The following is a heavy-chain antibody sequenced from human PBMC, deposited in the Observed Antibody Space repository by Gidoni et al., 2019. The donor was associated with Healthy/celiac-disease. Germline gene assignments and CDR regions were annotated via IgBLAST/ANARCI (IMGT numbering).Heavy chain of an antibody. CDR1: GFTFDDYA. CDR2: ISWNSGSI. D-gene: IGHD6-19*01. V-gene: IGHV3-9*01. CDR3: AKDKGAVAGTWYNY. Sequence: EVQLVESGGGLVQPGRSLRLSCAASGFTFDDYAMHWVRQAPGKGLEWFSGISWNSGSIGYADSVKGRFTISRDNAKNSLYLQMNSLRAEDTALYYCAKDKGAVAGTWYNYWGQGTLVTVSS. J-gene: IGHJ4*02.